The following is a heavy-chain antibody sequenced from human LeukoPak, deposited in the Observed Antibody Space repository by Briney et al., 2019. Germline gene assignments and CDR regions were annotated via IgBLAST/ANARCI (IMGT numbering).Heavy chain of an antibody. Sequence: GGSLRLSCAASGFTFSSYSMNWVRQAPGKGLEWVGRIKRKTDGGTTDYAAPVKGRFTISRDDSKNKLFLQMNSLKTEDTAMYYCATASRGYVDYWGQGTLVTVSS. CDR2: IKRKTDGGTT. CDR1: GFTFSSYS. CDR3: ATASRGYVDY. V-gene: IGHV3-15*07. D-gene: IGHD3-22*01. J-gene: IGHJ4*02.